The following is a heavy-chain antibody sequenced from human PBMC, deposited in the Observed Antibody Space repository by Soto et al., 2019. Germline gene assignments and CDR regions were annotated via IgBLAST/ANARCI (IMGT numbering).Heavy chain of an antibody. CDR2: IYTSGST. D-gene: IGHD2-15*01. CDR3: TKYRRTDAEGYSFDY. CDR1: GGSISSYY. V-gene: IGHV4-4*07. J-gene: IGHJ4*02. Sequence: SETLSLTCTVSGGSISSYYWSWIRQPAGKGLEWIGRIYTSGSTNYNPSLKSRVTMSVDSAKNQFSLQLSSVTAADTAVYFCTKYRRTDAEGYSFDYWGQGALVTVSS.